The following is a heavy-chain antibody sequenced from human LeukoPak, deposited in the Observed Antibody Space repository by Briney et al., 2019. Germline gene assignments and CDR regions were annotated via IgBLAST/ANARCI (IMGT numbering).Heavy chain of an antibody. Sequence: GGSLRLSCAASGFTFSSYSMNWVRQAPGEGLEWVSSISSSSSYIYYADSVKGRFTISRDNAKNSLYLQMNSLRAEDTAVYYCARDSKAHNWFDPWGQGTLVTVSS. J-gene: IGHJ5*02. CDR3: ARDSKAHNWFDP. V-gene: IGHV3-21*01. CDR1: GFTFSSYS. CDR2: ISSSSSYI.